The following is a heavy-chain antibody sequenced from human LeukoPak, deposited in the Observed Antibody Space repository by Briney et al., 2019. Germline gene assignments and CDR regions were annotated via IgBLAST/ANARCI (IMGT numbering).Heavy chain of an antibody. V-gene: IGHV3-53*01. J-gene: IGHJ5*02. CDR2: IDRGGST. CDR3: ARDHWPNWFDP. CDR1: GFTVSSNY. Sequence: PGGSLRLSCAASGFTVSSNYMSWVRQAPGKGLEWVSVIDRGGSTYYADSVKGRFAISRDNPKNTLYLQMNSLRAEDTAVYYCARDHWPNWFDPSGQGTLVTVSS.